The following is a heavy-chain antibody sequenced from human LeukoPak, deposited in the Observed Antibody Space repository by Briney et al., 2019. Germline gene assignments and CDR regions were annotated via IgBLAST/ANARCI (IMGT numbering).Heavy chain of an antibody. CDR3: AKGIYANALDL. J-gene: IGHJ4*02. D-gene: IGHD5-12*01. V-gene: IGHV3-23*01. CDR2: ISASGYNT. Sequence: TGGSLRLSCAASGFTFNSHAMSWVRQAPGKGLEWVSLISASGYNTYYAGSVKGRFTISRDNSKNTLNLQMSSLRAEDTALYYCAKGIYANALDLWGQGALVTVSS. CDR1: GFTFNSHA.